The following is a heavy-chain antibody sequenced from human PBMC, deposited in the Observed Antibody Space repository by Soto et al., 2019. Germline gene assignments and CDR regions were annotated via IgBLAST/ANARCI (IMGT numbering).Heavy chain of an antibody. D-gene: IGHD6-13*01. CDR1: GFTFSSYA. V-gene: IGHV3-23*01. CDR2: ISGSGGST. J-gene: IGHJ6*02. CDR3: AKFNIAAALSLNPLYGMDV. Sequence: GGSLRLSCAASGFTFSSYAMSWVRQAPGKGLEWVSAISGSGGSTYYADSVKGRFTISRDNSKNTLYLQMNSLRAEDTAVYYCAKFNIAAALSLNPLYGMDVWGQGTTVTVSS.